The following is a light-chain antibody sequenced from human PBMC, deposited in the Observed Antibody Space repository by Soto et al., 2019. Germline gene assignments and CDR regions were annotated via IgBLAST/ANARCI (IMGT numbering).Light chain of an antibody. CDR3: QVWDSLSDHLV. CDR2: DDT. CDR1: YIGIKA. V-gene: IGLV3-21*02. J-gene: IGLJ2*01. Sequence: SYELTQPPSVSVAPGQTARITCGGDYIGIKAVNWYQQKPGQAPVLVVYDDTDRPSGIPERFSGSNSGNTATLTISRVEAGDEADYYCQVWDSLSDHLVFGGGTKVTVL.